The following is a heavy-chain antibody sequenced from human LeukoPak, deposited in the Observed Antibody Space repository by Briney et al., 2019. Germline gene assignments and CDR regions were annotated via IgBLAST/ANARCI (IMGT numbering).Heavy chain of an antibody. D-gene: IGHD3-3*01. Sequence: SETLSLTCAVYGGSFSGYYWSWIRQPPGKGLEWIGEINHSGSTNYNPSLKSRVTISVDTSKNQFSLKLSSVTAADTAVYYCARGRPPYYDFWSGYLSYHYYMDVWGKGTTVTVSS. J-gene: IGHJ6*03. V-gene: IGHV4-34*01. CDR1: GGSFSGYY. CDR2: INHSGST. CDR3: ARGRPPYYDFWSGYLSYHYYMDV.